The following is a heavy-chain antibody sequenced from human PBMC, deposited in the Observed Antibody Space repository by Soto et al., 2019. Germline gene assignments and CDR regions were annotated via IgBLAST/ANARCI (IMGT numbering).Heavy chain of an antibody. D-gene: IGHD5-12*01. CDR2: IIPIFDTA. CDR1: GGTFSSYA. V-gene: IGHV1-69*13. Sequence: ASVKVSCKASGGTFSSYAISWVRQAPGQGLEWMGGIIPIFDTANYAQKFQGRVTITADESTTTAYMELSSLRFDDTALYYCARDRNIVTTHGNYFHYGMDVWGQGTRVTVSS. J-gene: IGHJ6*02. CDR3: ARDRNIVTTHGNYFHYGMDV.